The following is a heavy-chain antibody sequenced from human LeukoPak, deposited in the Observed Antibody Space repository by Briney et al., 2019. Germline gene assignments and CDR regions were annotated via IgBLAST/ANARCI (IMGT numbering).Heavy chain of an antibody. V-gene: IGHV3-48*03. J-gene: IGHJ4*02. CDR3: ARPPLGAYSSSGIDY. Sequence: PGGSLRLSCAASGFTFSSYEMNWVRQAPGKGLEWVSYISSSGSTIYYADSVKGRFTISRDNAKNSLYLRMNSLRAEDTAVYYCARPPLGAYSSSGIDYWGQGTLVTVSS. CDR1: GFTFSSYE. CDR2: ISSSGSTI. D-gene: IGHD6-6*01.